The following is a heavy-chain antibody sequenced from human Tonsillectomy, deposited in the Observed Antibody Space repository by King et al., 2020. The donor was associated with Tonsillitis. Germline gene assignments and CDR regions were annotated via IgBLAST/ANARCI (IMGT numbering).Heavy chain of an antibody. Sequence: VQLVESGGGLVQPGGSLRLSCAASGFTFISYWMSWVRQAPRKGLEWGANIKQEGSEKNYVDSVKGRFTISRDNAKNSLYLQMNSLRAEDTAVYYCARGRGYSGYNPFWGQGTLVTVSS. CDR2: IKQEGSEK. CDR3: ARGRGYSGYNPF. V-gene: IGHV3-7*01. CDR1: GFTFISYW. J-gene: IGHJ4*02. D-gene: IGHD5-12*01.